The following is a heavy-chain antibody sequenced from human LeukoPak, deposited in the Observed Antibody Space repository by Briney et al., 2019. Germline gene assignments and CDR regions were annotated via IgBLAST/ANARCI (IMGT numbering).Heavy chain of an antibody. CDR2: VTGDGRDT. D-gene: IGHD4-17*01. J-gene: IGHJ4*02. CDR1: GFTFINYA. CDR3: ARGVDYGDLDDY. V-gene: IGHV3-23*01. Sequence: PGGSLRLSCAASGFTFINYAMNWVRQPPGKRLEWVSSVTGDGRDTYHADSVKGRFTISRDNFKNTLYLQMNSLRVEDTAVYYCARGVDYGDLDDYWGQGTLVTVSS.